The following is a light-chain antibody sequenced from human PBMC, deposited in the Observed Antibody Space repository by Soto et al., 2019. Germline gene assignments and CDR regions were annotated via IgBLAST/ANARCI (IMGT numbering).Light chain of an antibody. V-gene: IGLV1-47*01. CDR2: SNS. CDR1: SSNIGSNS. J-gene: IGLJ2*01. Sequence: QSVLTQPPSASGTPGQRVTISCSGSSSNIGSNSVHWYQQLPGTAPKLLIYSNSQRPSGVPERISGSKSGTSASLAISGLRSEDEADYYCAAWDDSLSGVVFGGGTKLTAL. CDR3: AAWDDSLSGVV.